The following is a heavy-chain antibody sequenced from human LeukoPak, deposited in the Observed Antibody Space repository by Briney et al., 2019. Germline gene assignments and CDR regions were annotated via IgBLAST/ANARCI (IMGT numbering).Heavy chain of an antibody. CDR2: INPNSGGT. J-gene: IGHJ4*02. CDR3: ARDLPWMATSGWVFGY. V-gene: IGHV1-2*02. CDR1: GYTFTGYY. D-gene: IGHD5-12*01. Sequence: ASVKVSCKASGYTFTGYYMHWVRQAPGQGLEWMGWINPNSGGTNYAQKFQGRVTMTRDTSISTAYMELSRLRSDDTAVYYCARDLPWMATSGWVFGYWGQGTLVTVSS.